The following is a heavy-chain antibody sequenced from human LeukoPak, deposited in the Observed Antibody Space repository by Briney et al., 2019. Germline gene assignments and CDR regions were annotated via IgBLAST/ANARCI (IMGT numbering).Heavy chain of an antibody. V-gene: IGHV3-21*01. CDR3: ARVEDFGY. J-gene: IGHJ4*02. Sequence: PGGSLRLSCAASGFTFSSYSMNWVRQAPGKGLEWVASISSSGSYIYYADSVKGRFTISRDNAKNSLYLQMNSLRAGDTAVYYCARVEDFGYWGQGTLVTVSS. CDR1: GFTFSSYS. CDR2: ISSSGSYI.